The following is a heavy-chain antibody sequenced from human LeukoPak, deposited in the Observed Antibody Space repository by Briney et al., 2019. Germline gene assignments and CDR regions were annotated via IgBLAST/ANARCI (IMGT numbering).Heavy chain of an antibody. CDR1: GGSFSGYY. J-gene: IGHJ5*02. V-gene: IGHV4-34*01. CDR3: ARLNVDIVATIGGDWFDP. CDR2: INHSGST. Sequence: PSETLSLTCAVYGGSFSGYYWSWIRQPPGKGLEWIGEINHSGSTNYSPSLKSRVTISVDTSKNQFSLKLSSVTAADTAVYYCARLNVDIVATIGGDWFDPWGQGTLVTVSS. D-gene: IGHD5-12*01.